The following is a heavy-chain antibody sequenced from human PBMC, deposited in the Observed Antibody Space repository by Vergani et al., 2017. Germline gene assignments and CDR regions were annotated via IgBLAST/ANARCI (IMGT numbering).Heavy chain of an antibody. Sequence: QVQLQPSGPGLVKPSQTLLLTCAISGDSVSSNSAAWNWIRQSPSRGLEWLGRTYYRSKWYNDYAVSVKSRITINPATSKTPFSLQLNSVTPEDTSVYYWAREWEQQLSNWDQGTLVTVSS. CDR2: TYYRSKWYN. CDR3: AREWEQQLSN. CDR1: GDSVSSNSAA. D-gene: IGHD6-13*01. V-gene: IGHV6-1*01. J-gene: IGHJ4*02.